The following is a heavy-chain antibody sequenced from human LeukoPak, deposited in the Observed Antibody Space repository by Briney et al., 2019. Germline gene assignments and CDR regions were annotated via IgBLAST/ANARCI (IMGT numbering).Heavy chain of an antibody. CDR1: GGTFSSYT. CDR2: IIPIFGTA. Sequence: SVKVSCKASGGTFSSYTISWVRQAPGQGLEWMGGIIPIFGTANYAQKFQGRVTITADGSTRTAYMELSSLRSEDTAVYYCARVGGGYPLGPAAFDIWGQGTMVTVSS. D-gene: IGHD2-15*01. J-gene: IGHJ3*02. V-gene: IGHV1-69*01. CDR3: ARVGGGYPLGPAAFDI.